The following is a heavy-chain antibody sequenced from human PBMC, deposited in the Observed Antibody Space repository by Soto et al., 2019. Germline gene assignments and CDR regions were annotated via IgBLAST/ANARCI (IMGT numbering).Heavy chain of an antibody. CDR2: INPNSGGT. D-gene: IGHD3-9*01. CDR1: GYTFTGYY. Sequence: ASVKVSCKASGYTFTGYYMHWVRQAPGQGLEWMGWINPNSGGTNYAQKFQGWVTMTRDTSISTAYMELSRLRSDDTAGYYCAREYFDWHADGPLDYWGQGTLVTVSS. CDR3: AREYFDWHADGPLDY. J-gene: IGHJ4*02. V-gene: IGHV1-2*04.